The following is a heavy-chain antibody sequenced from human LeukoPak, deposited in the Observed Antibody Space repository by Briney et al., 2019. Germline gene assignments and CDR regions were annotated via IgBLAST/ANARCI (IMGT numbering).Heavy chain of an antibody. CDR2: INSDGTTT. CDR1: GFSFSSYW. J-gene: IGHJ4*02. V-gene: IGHV3-74*01. D-gene: IGHD1-26*01. Sequence: GGSLRLSCAASGFSFSSYWMHWVRQAPGKGLVWVSHINSDGTTTNYADSVKGRFTISRDNAQNTLYLQMNSLRAEDTAVYYCARAGLSGSYGTDYWGQGTLVTVSS. CDR3: ARAGLSGSYGTDY.